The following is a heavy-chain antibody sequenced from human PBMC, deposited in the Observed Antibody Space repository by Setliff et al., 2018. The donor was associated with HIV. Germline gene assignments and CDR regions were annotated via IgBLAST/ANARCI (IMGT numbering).Heavy chain of an antibody. J-gene: IGHJ6*03. CDR1: GDSITSHY. CDR2: IYSSGIP. D-gene: IGHD3-10*01. Sequence: LSLPFPVSGDSITSHYWSWIRPPAGKGLEWIGRIYSSGIPPYNPSLKSRFTMALDTSRNEVSLKVSSVTAADAEGDYCARDHPHGGWFSTSWDYYYMDVGGKGTTVTVSS. CDR3: ARDHPHGGWFSTSWDYYYMDV. V-gene: IGHV4-4*07.